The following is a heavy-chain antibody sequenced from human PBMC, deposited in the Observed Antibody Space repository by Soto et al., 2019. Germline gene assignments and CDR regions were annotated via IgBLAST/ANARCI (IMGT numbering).Heavy chain of an antibody. D-gene: IGHD2-2*01. CDR2: IKEDGSEK. CDR3: ARASSSTSGAIDY. V-gene: IGHV3-7*04. Sequence: EVQLVEYGGGLGQPGGSLRLSCAASAFTFRNYWMSWVRQAPGKGLECVAKIKEDGSEKYYVDSVKGRFTISRDNAKNSVYLQMNSLTVEDTAMYYCARASSSTSGAIDYWGQGTLVTVSS. J-gene: IGHJ4*02. CDR1: AFTFRNYW.